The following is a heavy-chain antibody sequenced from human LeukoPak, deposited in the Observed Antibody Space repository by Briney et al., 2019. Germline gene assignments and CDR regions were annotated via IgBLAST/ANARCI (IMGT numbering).Heavy chain of an antibody. CDR1: GGTFSSYA. CDR2: IIPVFGTA. J-gene: IGHJ6*02. Sequence: SVTVSCKASGGTFSSYAISWVRQAPGQGLEWMGGIIPVFGTANYAQKFQGRVSITADESTSTAYMELSSLTSEDTAVYYCASHSSSPYYYYGMDVWGQGTTVTVSS. D-gene: IGHD6-6*01. V-gene: IGHV1-69*13. CDR3: ASHSSSPYYYYGMDV.